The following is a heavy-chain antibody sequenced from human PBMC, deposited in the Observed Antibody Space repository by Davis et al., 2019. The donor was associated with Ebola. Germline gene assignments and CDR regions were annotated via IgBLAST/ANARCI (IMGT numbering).Heavy chain of an antibody. CDR1: GDSISSSSYF. CDR3: ASSYYYDSSGYYLRGWYFQH. V-gene: IGHV4-39*01. J-gene: IGHJ1*01. CDR2: IYYSGST. Sequence: MPSETLSLTCTVSGDSISSSSYFWGWIRQPPGKGLQWIGSIYYSGSTYYNPSLKSRVTISVDTSKNQFSLKLSSVTAADTAVYYCASSYYYDSSGYYLRGWYFQHWGQDTLVTVSS. D-gene: IGHD3-22*01.